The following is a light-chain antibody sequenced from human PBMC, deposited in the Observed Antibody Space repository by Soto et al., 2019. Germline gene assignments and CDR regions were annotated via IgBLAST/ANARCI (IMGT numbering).Light chain of an antibody. CDR3: SSYTGSSTLWV. CDR2: EVS. CDR1: SSDVGGYNY. Sequence: QSALTQPASVSGSPGQSIIISCTGTSSDVGGYNYVSWYQQHPGKAPKLVIYEVSNRPSGVSNRFSGSKSGNTASLTISGLQAEDEADYYCSSYTGSSTLWVFGGGTQLTVL. V-gene: IGLV2-14*01. J-gene: IGLJ3*02.